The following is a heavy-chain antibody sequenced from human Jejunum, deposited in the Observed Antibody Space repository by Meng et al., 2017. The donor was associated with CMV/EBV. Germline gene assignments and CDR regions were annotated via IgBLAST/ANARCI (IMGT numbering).Heavy chain of an antibody. Sequence: LQVRRCGVDLTEAGASLHFSCKASGFSFSAYYMTWIRHTPGKGPEWLAYISRRSTVTNYADSFKGRFTISRDNVNNLLYLQMNSLRADDTAVYYCTRDPRSCDYWGQGTLVTVSS. CDR1: GFSFSAYY. CDR2: ISRRSTVT. J-gene: IGHJ4*02. CDR3: TRDPRSCDY. V-gene: IGHV3-11*05.